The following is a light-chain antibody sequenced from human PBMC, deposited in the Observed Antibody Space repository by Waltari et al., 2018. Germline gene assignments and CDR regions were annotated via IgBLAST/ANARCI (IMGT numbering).Light chain of an antibody. J-gene: IGLJ2*01. CDR1: SLRRYY. CDR3: HSRDASGVGGS. Sequence: SSELTQDPTVSVAMGQTVRSTCQGDSLRRYYASWYQQRPGQSPILVFSGNNNRPSGVPDRFSVSSSDNTAVLTITGAQAEDEASYYCHSRDASGVGGSFGGGTKLTVL. CDR2: GNN. V-gene: IGLV3-19*01.